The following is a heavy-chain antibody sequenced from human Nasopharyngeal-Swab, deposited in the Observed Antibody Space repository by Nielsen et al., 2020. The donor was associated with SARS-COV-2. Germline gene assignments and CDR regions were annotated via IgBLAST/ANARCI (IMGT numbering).Heavy chain of an antibody. V-gene: IGHV3-30*03. Sequence: GSLRLSCAASGFTFSSFGMHWVRQAQGKGLEWVAFIAHDASNEYYGDSVKGRFSISRDSSKNTLYLQMDSLRGEDTAVYYCARDAPAHYGAFYWGRGTLVTVSS. D-gene: IGHD4-17*01. CDR1: GFTFSSFG. J-gene: IGHJ4*02. CDR3: ARDAPAHYGAFY. CDR2: IAHDASNE.